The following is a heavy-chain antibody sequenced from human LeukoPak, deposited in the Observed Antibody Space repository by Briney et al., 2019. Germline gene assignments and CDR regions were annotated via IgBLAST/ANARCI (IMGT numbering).Heavy chain of an antibody. Sequence: PSETLSLTCTVSGGSITSDYWSWIRQPPGKGLEWIGYIYHTGGTGYNPSLKSRVTFSVDTSKTQFSLKLTSVTAADTAVYYCARDNGGVQYSYGDRGLDYWGQGTLVTVSS. CDR3: ARDNGGVQYSYGDRGLDY. J-gene: IGHJ4*02. V-gene: IGHV4-59*01. D-gene: IGHD5-18*01. CDR1: GGSITSDY. CDR2: IYHTGGT.